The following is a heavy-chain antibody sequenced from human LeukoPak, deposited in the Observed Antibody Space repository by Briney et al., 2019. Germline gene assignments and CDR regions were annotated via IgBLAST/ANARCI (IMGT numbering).Heavy chain of an antibody. V-gene: IGHV3-30*02. J-gene: IGHJ6*02. CDR2: IRYDGSNK. CDR3: AKDGYCSSTSCFPYYYGMDV. CDR1: GFTFSSYG. D-gene: IGHD2-2*03. Sequence: GGSLRLSCAASGFTFSSYGMHWVRQAPGKGLEWVAFIRYDGSNKYYADSVKGRSTISRDNSKNTLYLQMNSLRAEDTAVYYCAKDGYCSSTSCFPYYYGMDVWGQGTTVTVSS.